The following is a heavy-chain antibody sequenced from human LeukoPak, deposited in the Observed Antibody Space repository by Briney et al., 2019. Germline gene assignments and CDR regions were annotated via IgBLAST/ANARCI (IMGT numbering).Heavy chain of an antibody. J-gene: IGHJ4*02. CDR1: GFTFSSYG. D-gene: IGHD6-19*01. CDR2: IRYDGNNK. CDR3: ARDIAVAGTSLDY. V-gene: IGHV3-30*02. Sequence: PGGSLRLSCAASGFTFSSYGMHWVRQAPGKGLEWVAFIRYDGNNKYYADSVKGRFTISRDNSKNTLYLQMNSLRAEDTAVYYCARDIAVAGTSLDYWGQGTLVTVSS.